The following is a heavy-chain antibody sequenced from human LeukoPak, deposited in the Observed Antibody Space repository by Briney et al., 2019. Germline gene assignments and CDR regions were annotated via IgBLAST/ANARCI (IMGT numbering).Heavy chain of an antibody. CDR1: GGSFSGYY. Sequence: PSETLSLTCAVYGGSFSGYYWSWIRQPPGKGLEWIGEINHSGSTNYNPSLKNRVTISVDTSNNQFSLKLNSVTAADTAVYYCARDHKNRQYSSGCHYWGQGTLVTVSS. CDR2: INHSGST. CDR3: ARDHKNRQYSSGCHY. J-gene: IGHJ4*02. D-gene: IGHD6-19*01. V-gene: IGHV4-34*01.